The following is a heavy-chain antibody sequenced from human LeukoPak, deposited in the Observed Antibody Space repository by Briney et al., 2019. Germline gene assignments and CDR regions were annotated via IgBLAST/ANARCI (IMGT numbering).Heavy chain of an antibody. D-gene: IGHD5-12*01. CDR1: GFTFSSYS. J-gene: IGHJ4*02. V-gene: IGHV3-21*04. Sequence: GGSLRLSCAASGFTFSSYSMNWVRQAPGKGLEWVSSISSSSSYIYYADSVKGRFTISRDNAKNSLYPQMNSLRAEDTAVYYCARDQGIYNHRIIDSWGQGTLVTVSS. CDR2: ISSSSSYI. CDR3: ARDQGIYNHRIIDS.